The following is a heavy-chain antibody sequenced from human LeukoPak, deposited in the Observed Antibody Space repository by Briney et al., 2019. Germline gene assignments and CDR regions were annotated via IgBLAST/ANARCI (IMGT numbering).Heavy chain of an antibody. CDR2: IYYSGST. CDR3: ARYCGGDCYPPDAFDI. J-gene: IGHJ3*02. D-gene: IGHD2-21*02. Sequence: PSETLSLTCTVSGGSISSSSYYWGWIRQPPGKGLEWIGSIYYSGSTYYNPSLKSRVTISVDTSKNQFSLKLSSVTAADTAVYYCARYCGGDCYPPDAFDIWGQGTMVTVSS. CDR1: GGSISSSSYY. V-gene: IGHV4-39*07.